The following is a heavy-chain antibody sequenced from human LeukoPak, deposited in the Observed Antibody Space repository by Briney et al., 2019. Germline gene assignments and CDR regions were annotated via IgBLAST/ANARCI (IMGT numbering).Heavy chain of an antibody. CDR1: GFTLSSYA. CDR3: ARPREGYCTNGVCYYYYYYMDV. J-gene: IGHJ6*03. Sequence: GGSLRLSCAASGFTLSSYAMSWVRQGPGKGLEWVSAISVSGNTYHADSVKGRFTISRDSSKNTLYLQMNSLRAEDTAVYYCARPREGYCTNGVCYYYYYYMDVWGKGTTVTVSS. CDR2: ISVSGNT. V-gene: IGHV3-23*01. D-gene: IGHD2-8*01.